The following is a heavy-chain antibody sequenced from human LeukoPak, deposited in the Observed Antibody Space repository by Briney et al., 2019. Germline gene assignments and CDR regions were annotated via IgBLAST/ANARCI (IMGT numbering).Heavy chain of an antibody. J-gene: IGHJ4*02. Sequence: GGSLRLSCAASGFTFSGYWMTWVRQAPGKGLEWVANINQDGSEKYYVDSVKGRFTISRDNAKNSLYLQMNSLRAEDTAVYYCARVPGVVPDFDYWGQGTLVTVSS. D-gene: IGHD2-2*01. CDR3: ARVPGVVPDFDY. CDR2: INQDGSEK. V-gene: IGHV3-7*01. CDR1: GFTFSGYW.